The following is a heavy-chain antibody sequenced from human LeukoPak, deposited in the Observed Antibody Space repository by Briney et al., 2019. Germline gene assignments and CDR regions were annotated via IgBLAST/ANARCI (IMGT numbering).Heavy chain of an antibody. D-gene: IGHD3-3*01. CDR3: ARENYDFWSGYYGQNNWFDP. CDR1: GFTFSSYA. CDR2: ISYDGSNK. Sequence: GGSLRLSCAASGFTFSSYAMHWVRQAPGKGLEWVAVISYDGSNKYYADSVKGRFTISRDNSKNTLYLQMNSLRAEDTAVHYCARENYDFWSGYYGQNNWFDPWGQGTLVTVSS. V-gene: IGHV3-30*04. J-gene: IGHJ5*02.